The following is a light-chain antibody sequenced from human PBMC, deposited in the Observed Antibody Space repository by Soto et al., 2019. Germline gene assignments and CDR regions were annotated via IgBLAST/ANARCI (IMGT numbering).Light chain of an antibody. J-gene: IGKJ5*01. CDR2: DAS. V-gene: IGKV3-11*01. CDR1: QSVSSH. CDR3: QQRSSWPIT. Sequence: LVLTQSPATLSLSPGERATLSCRASQSVSSHLVWYQQKPGQAPRLLISDASNRATGIPARFSGSGSGADFTLTINSLEPEDFAVYYCQQRSSWPITFGQGTRLEI.